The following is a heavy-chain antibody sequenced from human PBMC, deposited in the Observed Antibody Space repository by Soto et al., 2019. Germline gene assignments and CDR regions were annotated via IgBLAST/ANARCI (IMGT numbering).Heavy chain of an antibody. V-gene: IGHV4-59*01. CDR3: ARGRTVRNYADDSSDYFYFFDY. CDR2: VYYTGST. D-gene: IGHD3-22*01. Sequence: SETLSLTCTLSGDSISTFYWGWMRQSPGKELEWFGYVYYTGSTNYNPSLKSRVTISVDRSKNQFSLKLTSANAADTAVYYCARGRTVRNYADDSSDYFYFFDYWGQRTQVTVSS. CDR1: GDSISTFY. J-gene: IGHJ4*02.